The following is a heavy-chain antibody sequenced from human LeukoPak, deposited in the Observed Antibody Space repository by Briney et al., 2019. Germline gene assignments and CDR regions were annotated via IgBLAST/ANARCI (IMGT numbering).Heavy chain of an antibody. Sequence: PGGSLRLSCAASGFTFSNAWMSWVRQAPGKGLEWVGRIKSKTDGGTTDYAAPVKGRFTISRDDSKNTLYLQMNSLKTEDTAVYYCTTAHPSGVSPQDAFDIWGQGTMVTVSS. CDR1: GFTFSNAW. CDR2: IKSKTDGGTT. CDR3: TTAHPSGVSPQDAFDI. D-gene: IGHD3-10*01. J-gene: IGHJ3*02. V-gene: IGHV3-15*01.